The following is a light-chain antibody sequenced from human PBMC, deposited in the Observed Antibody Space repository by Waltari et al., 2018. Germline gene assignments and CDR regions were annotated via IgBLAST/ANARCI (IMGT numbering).Light chain of an antibody. V-gene: IGKV3-11*01. CDR2: DAS. CDR3: QQRSNWPIT. Sequence: EIVLTQTPATLSLSPGERATLSCRARQSVSSYLAWYQQKPGQAPRPLIYDASNRATGIPARFSGSGSGTDFTLTVSSLEPEDFAVYYCQQRSNWPITFGQGTRLDIK. J-gene: IGKJ5*01. CDR1: QSVSSY.